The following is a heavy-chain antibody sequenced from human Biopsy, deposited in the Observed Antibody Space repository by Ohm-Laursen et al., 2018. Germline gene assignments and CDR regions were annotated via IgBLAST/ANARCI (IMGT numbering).Heavy chain of an antibody. J-gene: IGHJ6*02. V-gene: IGHV4-59*01. Sequence: SETLSLTCTVSGGSISSDWWSWIRQTPGKGLEWIGYVYYSGTTTYNPSLRSRVTISVDTSMNQISLRLQSVTAADTAIYYCTRATNSTGWPYYYFYGMDIWGQGTTVTVFS. CDR2: VYYSGTT. CDR1: GGSISSDW. CDR3: TRATNSTGWPYYYFYGMDI. D-gene: IGHD2/OR15-2a*01.